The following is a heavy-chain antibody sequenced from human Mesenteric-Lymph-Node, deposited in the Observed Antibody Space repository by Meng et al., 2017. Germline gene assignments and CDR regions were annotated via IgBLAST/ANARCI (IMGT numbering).Heavy chain of an antibody. V-gene: IGHV3-21*01. D-gene: IGHD3-10*01. CDR1: GFTFSSYS. CDR3: ARYWTALRVYYGSGKNGMDV. J-gene: IGHJ6*02. CDR2: ISSSSSYI. Sequence: GESLKISCAASGFTFSSYSMNWVRQAPGKGLEWVSSISSSSSYIYYADSVKGRFTISRDNAKNSLYLQMNSLRAEDTAVYYCARYWTALRVYYGSGKNGMDVWGQGTTVTVSS.